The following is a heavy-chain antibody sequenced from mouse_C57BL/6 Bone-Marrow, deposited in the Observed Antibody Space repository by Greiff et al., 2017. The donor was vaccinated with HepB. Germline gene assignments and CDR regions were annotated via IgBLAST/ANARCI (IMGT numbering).Heavy chain of an antibody. V-gene: IGHV5-17*01. J-gene: IGHJ4*01. CDR2: ISSGSSTI. D-gene: IGHD1-1*01. CDR1: GFTFSDYG. CDR3: AREEYYGKDYAMDY. Sequence: DVKLVESGGGLVKPGGSLKLSCAASGFTFSDYGMHWVRQAPEKGLEWVAYISSGSSTIYYADTVKGRFTISRDNAKNTLFLQMTSLRSEDTAMYYCAREEYYGKDYAMDYWGQGTSVTVSS.